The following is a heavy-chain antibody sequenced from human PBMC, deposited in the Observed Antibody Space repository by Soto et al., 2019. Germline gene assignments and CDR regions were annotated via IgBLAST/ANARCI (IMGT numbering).Heavy chain of an antibody. CDR3: ARGGTPNNY. D-gene: IGHD3-16*01. V-gene: IGHV1-18*01. Sequence: QVQLVQSGAEVKKPGASVKVSCKTSGYTFTNFGLSWVRQAPGQGLEWMGWISAYNGNTNYEQNFQGRVTMTTDTTTSTTYREQKSLRSDDTAVYYCARGGTPNNYWGQGTLVTISS. CDR2: ISAYNGNT. J-gene: IGHJ4*02. CDR1: GYTFTNFG.